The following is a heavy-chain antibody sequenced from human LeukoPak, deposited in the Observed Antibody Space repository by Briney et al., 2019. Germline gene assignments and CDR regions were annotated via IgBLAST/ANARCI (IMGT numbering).Heavy chain of an antibody. CDR3: AKGQLPGNY. Sequence: GGSLRLSCEASGFTFSNYAMSWVRQAPGKGLQWVSTISGSGGSTNYADSVKGRFTISRDNSKNTLYLQMNSLRAEDTAVYYCAKGQLPGNYWGQGTLVTVSS. CDR1: GFTFSNYA. CDR2: ISGSGGST. J-gene: IGHJ4*02. V-gene: IGHV3-23*01. D-gene: IGHD2-2*01.